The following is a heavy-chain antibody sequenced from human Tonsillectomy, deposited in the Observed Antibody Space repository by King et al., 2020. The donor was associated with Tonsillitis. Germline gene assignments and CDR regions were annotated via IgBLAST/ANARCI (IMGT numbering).Heavy chain of an antibody. CDR3: ARDTHDSSGYYTNLDY. CDR1: GFTFSAYY. J-gene: IGHJ4*02. V-gene: IGHV3-11*06. CDR2: IIVVGSNK. D-gene: IGHD3-22*01. Sequence: VQLVESGGAWVSPGGPLSLPVAPSGFTFSAYYRAWSPQPPGRGRGGVSSIIVVGSNKNYADSVRARFTNSRDNAKNSLYLQRKSLRAEDTAVYYCARDTHDSSGYYTNLDYWGQGTLVTVSS.